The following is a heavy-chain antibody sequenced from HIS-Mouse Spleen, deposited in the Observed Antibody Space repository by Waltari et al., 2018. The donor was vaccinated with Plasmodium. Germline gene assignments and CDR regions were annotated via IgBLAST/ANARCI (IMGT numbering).Heavy chain of an antibody. CDR3: ARGPGDIVATTFDY. V-gene: IGHV4-34*01. Sequence: QVQLPQWGAGLLKPSETLSLTGAVYGGCFCCYYWRCIRQPPGKGLELIGETNHVGSTNYYPSLKSRVTISVDTSKNQFSLKLSSVTAADTAVYYCARGPGDIVATTFDYWGQGTLVTVSS. D-gene: IGHD5-12*01. J-gene: IGHJ4*02. CDR2: TNHVGST. CDR1: GGCFCCYY.